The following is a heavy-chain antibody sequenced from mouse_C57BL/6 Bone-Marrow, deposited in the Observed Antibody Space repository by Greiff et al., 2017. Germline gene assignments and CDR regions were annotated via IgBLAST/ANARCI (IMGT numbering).Heavy chain of an antibody. CDR2: IDPENGDT. J-gene: IGHJ1*03. Sequence: EVQLQQSGAELVRPGASVKLSCTASGFNIKDDYMHWVKQRPEQGLEWIGWIDPENGDTEYASKFQGKATITADTSSNTAYLQLSSLTSEDTAVYYCTTSHWYFYVWGTGTTVTVSS. CDR1: GFNIKDDY. V-gene: IGHV14-4*01. CDR3: TTSHWYFYV.